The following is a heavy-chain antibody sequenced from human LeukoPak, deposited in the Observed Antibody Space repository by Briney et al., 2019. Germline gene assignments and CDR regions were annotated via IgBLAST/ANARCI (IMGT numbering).Heavy chain of an antibody. Sequence: GGSLRLSCAATGFTFSSYAMSWVRQAPGKGLEWVSAMSGISGTGASTYYADSVKGRFTISRDNSKNTLYLQMDSLGAEDTAIYYCAKYVGGYCSTSTCHGAFDMWGQGTMVTVSS. D-gene: IGHD2-2*03. CDR2: MSGISGTGAST. CDR1: GFTFSSYA. V-gene: IGHV3-23*01. J-gene: IGHJ3*02. CDR3: AKYVGGYCSTSTCHGAFDM.